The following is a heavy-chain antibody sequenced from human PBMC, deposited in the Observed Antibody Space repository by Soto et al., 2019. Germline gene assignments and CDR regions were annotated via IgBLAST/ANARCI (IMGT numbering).Heavy chain of an antibody. Sequence: QVQLVESGGGVVQPGMTLRLSCTASGFTFSSHGMHWVRQAPGKGLEWVAVVSFDGTNKNYADSVRGRFTISRDNSKNTLDLQMSSLRAEDTAVYYCANGDSSGFEYFQSWGQGTLVTVSS. CDR1: GFTFSSHG. CDR3: ANGDSSGFEYFQS. V-gene: IGHV3-30*18. D-gene: IGHD3-22*01. J-gene: IGHJ1*01. CDR2: VSFDGTNK.